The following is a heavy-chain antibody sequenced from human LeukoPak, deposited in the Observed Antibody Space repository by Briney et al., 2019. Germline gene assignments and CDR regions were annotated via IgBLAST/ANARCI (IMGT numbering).Heavy chain of an antibody. CDR3: ARSPGRGYDFWSGYFSDAFDI. CDR2: IYHSGST. D-gene: IGHD3-3*01. CDR1: GYSISSGYY. V-gene: IGHV4-38-2*02. J-gene: IGHJ3*02. Sequence: PSETLSLTCTVSGYSISSGYYWGWIRQPPGKGLEWIGSIYHSGSTYYNPSLKSRVTISVDTSKNQFSLKLSSVTAADTAMYYCARSPGRGYDFWSGYFSDAFDIWGQGTMVTVSS.